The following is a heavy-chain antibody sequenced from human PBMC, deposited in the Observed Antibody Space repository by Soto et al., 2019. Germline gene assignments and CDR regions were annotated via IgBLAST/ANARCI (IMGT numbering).Heavy chain of an antibody. J-gene: IGHJ4*02. CDR1: GFTFSSYA. CDR2: ISGSGGST. D-gene: IGHD3-10*01. CDR3: VRFGSGNPFEDY. V-gene: IGHV3-23*01. Sequence: EVQLLESGGGLVQPGGSLRLSCAASGFTFSSYAMSWVRQAPGKGLEWVSAISGSGGSTYYADSVKGRFTISRDNSKNTLYLQMNSLRAEDTAVYYCVRFGSGNPFEDYWGQGTLVTVSS.